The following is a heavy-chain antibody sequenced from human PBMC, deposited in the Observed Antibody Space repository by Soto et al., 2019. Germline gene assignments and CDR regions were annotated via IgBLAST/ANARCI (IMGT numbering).Heavy chain of an antibody. J-gene: IGHJ4*02. CDR3: ARALRAYGDYYLDS. D-gene: IGHD4-17*01. CDR2: MSPNSGNT. Sequence: ASVKVSCKASGGTFTSYDINWVRQATGRGPEWMGWMSPNSGNTGYAQKFRGRVAMTRNTSTSTAYMELGSLRSEDTAVYYCARALRAYGDYYLDSWGQGTLVTVSS. CDR1: GGTFTSYD. V-gene: IGHV1-8*01.